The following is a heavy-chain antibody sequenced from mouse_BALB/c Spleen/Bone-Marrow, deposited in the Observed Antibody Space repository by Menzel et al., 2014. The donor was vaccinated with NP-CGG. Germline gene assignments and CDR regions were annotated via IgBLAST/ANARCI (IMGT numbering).Heavy chain of an antibody. Sequence: SGAELVRSGASVKMSCKASGYTFTSYNMHWVKQTPGQGLEWIGYIYPGNGGTKYNQKLKGKATLTADTSSSTAYMQISSLTSEDSAVYFCARGGYGNAWFAYWGQGTLVTVSA. J-gene: IGHJ3*01. CDR2: IYPGNGGT. V-gene: IGHV1-12*01. CDR3: ARGGYGNAWFAY. D-gene: IGHD2-10*02. CDR1: GYTFTSYN.